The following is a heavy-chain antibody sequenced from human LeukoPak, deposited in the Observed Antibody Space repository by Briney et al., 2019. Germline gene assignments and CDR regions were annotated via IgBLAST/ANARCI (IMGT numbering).Heavy chain of an antibody. J-gene: IGHJ4*02. CDR2: IWYDGSNK. CDR1: GFTFRSHA. CDR3: ARDNPPDY. Sequence: PGGSLRLSCATSGFTFRSHAMHWVRQSPGKGLEWVAQIWYDGSNKYYADSVKGRFSVSRDNAKNSLYLQLNSLRAEDTALYYCARDNPPDYWGQGTLVTVSS. V-gene: IGHV3-33*01.